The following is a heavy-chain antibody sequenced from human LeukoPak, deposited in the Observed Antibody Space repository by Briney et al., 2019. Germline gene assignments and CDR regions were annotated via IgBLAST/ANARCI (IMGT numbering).Heavy chain of an antibody. J-gene: IGHJ5*02. CDR2: IIPIFGTA. CDR1: GGTFSRYA. CDR3: ARDTYYYDSSTDWFDP. Sequence: ASVKVSCKASGGTFSRYAMSWVRQAPGQGLEWMGGIIPIFGTASFAQKFQGRVTITADESTGTAYMELSRLRSEATAVYYCARDTYYYDSSTDWFDPWGQGTLVTVSS. D-gene: IGHD3-22*01. V-gene: IGHV1-69*13.